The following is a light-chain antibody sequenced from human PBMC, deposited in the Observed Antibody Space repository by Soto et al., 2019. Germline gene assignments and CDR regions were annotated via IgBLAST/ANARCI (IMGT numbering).Light chain of an antibody. CDR1: QSSSSY. J-gene: IGKJ4*01. CDR2: AAS. Sequence: DIQMTQAPSSLSASVGDRVTITCRASQSSSSYLNWYQQKPGKAHKLLIYAASRLQSGVPSRFSGSGSGTDFTLTISSLQPEDFATYYCQQSYSTLALTFGGGTKVEIK. CDR3: QQSYSTLALT. V-gene: IGKV1-39*01.